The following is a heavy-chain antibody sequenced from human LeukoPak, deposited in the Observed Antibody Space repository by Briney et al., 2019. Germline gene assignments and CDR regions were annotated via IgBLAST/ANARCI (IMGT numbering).Heavy chain of an antibody. Sequence: ASVKVSCKASGYTFTSYGISWVRQAPGQGLEWMGWISAYNGNTNYAQKLQGRVTMTTDTSTSTAYMELRSLRSDDTAVYYCAREAQNGSGREAFDIWGQGTMVTVSS. CDR2: ISAYNGNT. J-gene: IGHJ3*02. D-gene: IGHD3-10*01. CDR1: GYTFTSYG. CDR3: AREAQNGSGREAFDI. V-gene: IGHV1-18*01.